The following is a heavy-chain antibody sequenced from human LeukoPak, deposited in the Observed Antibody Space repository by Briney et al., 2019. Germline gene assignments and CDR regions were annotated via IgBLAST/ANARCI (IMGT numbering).Heavy chain of an antibody. CDR3: ARRHRGYQLLHRSAYFDL. J-gene: IGHJ2*01. CDR2: IYASGSN. V-gene: IGHV4-4*09. CDR1: GGFISSYY. D-gene: IGHD2-2*02. Sequence: SETLSLNCSGSGGFISSYYWSWIRHPPGNGLEWIVYIYASGSNNYTPTLTSRATISVDTSKNQFSLKLSSVTAADTAVYYCARRHRGYQLLHRSAYFDLWGRGTLVTVSS.